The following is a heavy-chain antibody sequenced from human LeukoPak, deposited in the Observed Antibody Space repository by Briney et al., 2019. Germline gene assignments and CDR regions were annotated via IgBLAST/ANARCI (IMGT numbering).Heavy chain of an antibody. J-gene: IGHJ4*02. V-gene: IGHV1-8*01. Sequence: ASVKVSCKASGYTFTNYDINWVRQASGQGLEWMGLTNPISGNTGSAQKFQGRVTLTRNTSISTAYLELSSPRSEDTAVYYCARVGPAAIVDYWGQGTLITVSS. D-gene: IGHD2-2*01. CDR3: ARVGPAAIVDY. CDR1: GYTFTNYD. CDR2: TNPISGNT.